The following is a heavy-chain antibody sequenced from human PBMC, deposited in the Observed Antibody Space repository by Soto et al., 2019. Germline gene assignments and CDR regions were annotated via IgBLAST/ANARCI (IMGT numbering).Heavy chain of an antibody. V-gene: IGHV4-59*01. CDR1: GGSISSYY. D-gene: IGHD6-19*01. CDR3: ARAKPSSGWYIYYYGMDV. CDR2: IYYSGST. J-gene: IGHJ6*02. Sequence: PSETLSLTCTVSGGSISSYYWSWIRQPPGKGLEWIGYIYYSGSTNYNPSLKSRVTISVDTSKKQFSLKLSSVTAADTAVYYCARAKPSSGWYIYYYGMDVWGQGTTVTVSS.